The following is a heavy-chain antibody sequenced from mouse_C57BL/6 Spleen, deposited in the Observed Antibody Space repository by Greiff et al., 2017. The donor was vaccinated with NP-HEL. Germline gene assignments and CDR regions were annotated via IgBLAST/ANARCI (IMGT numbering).Heavy chain of an antibody. CDR2: INSDGGST. V-gene: IGHV5-2*01. CDR3: ARLRGLLLRSDWYFDV. CDR1: EYEFPSHD. J-gene: IGHJ1*03. D-gene: IGHD1-1*01. Sequence: DVKLVESGGGLVQPGESLKLSCESNEYEFPSHDMSWVRKTPEKRLELVAAINSDGGSTYYPDTMERRFIISRDNTKKTLYLQMSSLRSEDTALYYCARLRGLLLRSDWYFDVWGTGTTVTVSS.